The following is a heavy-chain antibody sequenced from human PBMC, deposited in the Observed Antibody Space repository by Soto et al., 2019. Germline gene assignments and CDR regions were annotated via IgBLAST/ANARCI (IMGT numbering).Heavy chain of an antibody. D-gene: IGHD2-21*02. CDR3: AREEVDAVVTSIPFDN. Sequence: DVQLVESGGGLVKPGGSLRLSCAASGFTFSSYSMNWVRQAPGKGLEWVSSITSSSSYIFYAESVKGRFTISRNNANNSLYLQMNSLRAEDTAVYYCAREEVDAVVTSIPFDNWGQGTLVTVSS. CDR2: ITSSSSYI. V-gene: IGHV3-21*01. CDR1: GFTFSSYS. J-gene: IGHJ4*02.